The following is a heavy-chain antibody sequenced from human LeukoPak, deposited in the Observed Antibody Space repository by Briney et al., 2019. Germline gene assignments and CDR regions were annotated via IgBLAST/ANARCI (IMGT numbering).Heavy chain of an antibody. V-gene: IGHV3-30*18. CDR1: GFTFSSYG. Sequence: GSLRLPCAASGFTFSSYGMHWVRQAPGKGLEWVAVISYDGSNKYYADSVKGRFTISRDNSKNTLYLQMNSLRAEDTAVYYCAKDSLLAYWGQGTLVTVSS. J-gene: IGHJ4*02. D-gene: IGHD2-15*01. CDR2: ISYDGSNK. CDR3: AKDSLLAY.